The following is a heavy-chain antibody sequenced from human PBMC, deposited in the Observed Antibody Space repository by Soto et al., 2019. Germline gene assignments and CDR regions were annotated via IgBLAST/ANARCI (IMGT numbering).Heavy chain of an antibody. CDR1: GFSLSTSGVG. J-gene: IGHJ4*02. CDR2: IYWDDDK. CDR3: AHRAGLQGNWNGGSFDY. D-gene: IGHD1-1*01. Sequence: QITLKESGPTRVKPTQTLTLTCTFSGFSLSTSGVGVGWIRQPPGKALERLALIYWDDDKRYSPSLKNRLTIPKDTSKNQVVLTMTNMDHVDTATYYCAHRAGLQGNWNGGSFDYWGQGALVTVSS. V-gene: IGHV2-5*02.